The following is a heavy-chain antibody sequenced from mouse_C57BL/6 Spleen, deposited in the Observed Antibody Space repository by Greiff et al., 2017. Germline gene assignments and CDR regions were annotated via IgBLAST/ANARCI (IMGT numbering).Heavy chain of an antibody. V-gene: IGHV1-82*01. Sequence: VQLQQSGPELVKPGASVKISCKASGYVFSSSWMNWVKQRPGKGLEWIGRIYPGDGDTNYNGKFKGKATLTADKSSSTAYMQLSSLTSEDSAVYCCARSGYYGDYWGQGTTLTVSS. CDR2: IYPGDGDT. CDR3: ARSGYYGDY. D-gene: IGHD3-1*01. CDR1: GYVFSSSW. J-gene: IGHJ2*01.